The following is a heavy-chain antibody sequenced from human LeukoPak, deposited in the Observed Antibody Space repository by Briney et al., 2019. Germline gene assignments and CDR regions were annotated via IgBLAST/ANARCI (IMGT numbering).Heavy chain of an antibody. J-gene: IGHJ4*02. D-gene: IGHD3-9*01. CDR3: ARADVIRYFDWFGHEAPPGDY. CDR2: INPNSGGT. V-gene: IGHV1-2*02. Sequence: GASVKVSCKASGYTFTGYYMHWVRQAPGQGLEWMGWINPNSGGTNYAQKFQGRVTMTRDTSISTAYMELSRLRSDDTAVYYCARADVIRYFDWFGHEAPPGDYWGQGTLVTVSS. CDR1: GYTFTGYY.